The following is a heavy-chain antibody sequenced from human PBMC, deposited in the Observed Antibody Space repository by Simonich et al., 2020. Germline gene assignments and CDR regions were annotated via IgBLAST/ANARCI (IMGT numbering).Heavy chain of an antibody. J-gene: IGHJ1*01. D-gene: IGHD6-13*01. V-gene: IGHV4-34*01. CDR2: INHSGNT. CDR1: GGSFSGYY. CDR3: ARGLRVAAAGTAFQH. Sequence: QVQLQQWGAGLLKPSETLSLTCAVYGGSFSGYYWSWIRQPPGKGLGLIGEINHSGNTNYNPSLKSRVTISVDTSKNQFSLKLSSVTAADTAVYYCARGLRVAAAGTAFQHWGQGTLVTVSS.